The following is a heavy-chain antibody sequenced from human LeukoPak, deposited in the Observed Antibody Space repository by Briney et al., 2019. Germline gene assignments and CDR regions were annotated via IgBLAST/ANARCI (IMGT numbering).Heavy chain of an antibody. CDR3: AKAHYYGSGSYYNPPYYYYYYGMDV. D-gene: IGHD3-10*01. CDR2: ISSSGNTI. Sequence: PGGSLRLSCAASGFTFSDYYMSWIRQAPGKGLEWVSYISSSGNTIYYADSVKGRFTISRDNAKNSLYLQMNSLRAEDTALYYCAKAHYYGSGSYYNPPYYYYYYGMDVWGQGTTVTVSS. CDR1: GFTFSDYY. J-gene: IGHJ6*02. V-gene: IGHV3-11*01.